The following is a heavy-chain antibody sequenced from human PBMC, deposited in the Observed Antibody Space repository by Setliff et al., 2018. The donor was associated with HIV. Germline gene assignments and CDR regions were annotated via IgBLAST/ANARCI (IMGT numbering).Heavy chain of an antibody. CDR1: GLSLSTGGVG. CDR3: AHTPVSRNQYFFDY. D-gene: IGHD3-9*01. V-gene: IGHV2-5*02. J-gene: IGHJ4*02. Sequence: SGPTLVNPSQTLTLTCTFSGLSLSTGGVGVGWIRHPPGKALEWLALIYWDDDTYYNPSLKSRVTITKDTSKNQVVLTMTNMDPLDTATYFCAHTPVSRNQYFFDYWGQGTLVTVSS. CDR2: IYWDDDT.